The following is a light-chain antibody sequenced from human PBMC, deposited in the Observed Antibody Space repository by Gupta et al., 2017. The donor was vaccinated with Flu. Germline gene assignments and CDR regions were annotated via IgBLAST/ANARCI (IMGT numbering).Light chain of an antibody. Sequence: QMTQSTASLSASVGDRVTITCRAGQNIRSALNWYQQKAGKAPRILISAASRLRSGVSPRFSGSGFGTEFTLTIISRQPDDLAPYYCQEAYNDHPVSTFGQWTKLQI. V-gene: IGKV1-39*01. CDR3: QEAYNDHPVST. J-gene: IGKJ2*02. CDR1: QNIRSA. CDR2: AAS.